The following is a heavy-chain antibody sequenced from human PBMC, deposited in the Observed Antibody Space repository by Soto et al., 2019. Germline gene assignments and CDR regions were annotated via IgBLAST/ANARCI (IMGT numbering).Heavy chain of an antibody. CDR2: ISGSGTTT. Sequence: EVHLVESGGVLVQPGGSLRLSCAASGFSFSSFSMNWVRQAPGKGLEWVSYISGSGTTTYYADSVKGRFTISRDNAKNSLYLQMNSLQAEDTAVYYCARLGDYGSGSYWGQGTLVTVSS. D-gene: IGHD3-10*01. CDR3: ARLGDYGSGSY. J-gene: IGHJ4*02. CDR1: GFSFSSFS. V-gene: IGHV3-48*04.